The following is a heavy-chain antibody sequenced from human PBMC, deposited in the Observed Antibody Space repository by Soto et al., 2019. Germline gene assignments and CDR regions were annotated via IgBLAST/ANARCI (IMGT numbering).Heavy chain of an antibody. D-gene: IGHD3-10*01. CDR1: GFTFSSYG. CDR3: ALWFGELLSDYYGMDV. Sequence: GGSLRLSCAASGFTFSSYGMHWVRQAPGKGLEWVAVISYDGSNKYYADSVKGRFTISRDNSKNTLYLQMNSLRAEDTAVYYCALWFGELLSDYYGMDVWGQGTTVTVSS. J-gene: IGHJ6*02. V-gene: IGHV3-30*03. CDR2: ISYDGSNK.